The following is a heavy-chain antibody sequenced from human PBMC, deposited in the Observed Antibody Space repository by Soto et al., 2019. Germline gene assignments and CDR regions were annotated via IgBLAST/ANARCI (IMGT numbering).Heavy chain of an antibody. CDR2: VYYSGDT. J-gene: IGHJ5*02. Sequence: SETLSLTCTVSGYSIKSYNWRWIRQPPGRGLERIGNVYYSGDTNYNPSLKSRVTVSLDTSKNQFSLKLSSVTAADTAIYYCAGWGFVEWLSSNWFDPWGQGTLVT. CDR3: AGWGFVEWLSSNWFDP. CDR1: GYSIKSYN. V-gene: IGHV4-59*01. D-gene: IGHD3-3*01.